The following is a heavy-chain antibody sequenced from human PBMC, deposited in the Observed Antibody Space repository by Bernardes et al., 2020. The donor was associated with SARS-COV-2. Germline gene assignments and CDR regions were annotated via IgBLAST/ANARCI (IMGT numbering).Heavy chain of an antibody. CDR1: GYTFTSYD. D-gene: IGHD3-10*01. CDR2: MNPNSGNT. Sequence: ASVKVSCKASGYTFTSYDINWVRQATGQGLEWMGWMNPNSGNTGYAQKFQGRVTMTRNTSISTAYMELSSLRSEDTAVYYCARGLFTVRGKRPRYYYYGMDVWGQRTTVTVSS. V-gene: IGHV1-8*01. CDR3: ARGLFTVRGKRPRYYYYGMDV. J-gene: IGHJ6*02.